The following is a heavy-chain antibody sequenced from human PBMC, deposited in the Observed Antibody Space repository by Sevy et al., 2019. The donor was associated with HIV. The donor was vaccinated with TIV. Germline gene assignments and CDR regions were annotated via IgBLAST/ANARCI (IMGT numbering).Heavy chain of an antibody. J-gene: IGHJ4*02. Sequence: GGSLRLSCTASGYTFPAFSFNWVRHAPGKGLEWLSYISTGTGHIYYADSAKGRFTMSRDDAKNSVYLEMKSLRDQDTAIYYCVRRGVDAYNVYFDLWGQGTLVTVSS. V-gene: IGHV3-21*05. CDR3: VRRGVDAYNVYFDL. D-gene: IGHD3-10*01. CDR2: ISTGTGHI. CDR1: GYTFPAFS.